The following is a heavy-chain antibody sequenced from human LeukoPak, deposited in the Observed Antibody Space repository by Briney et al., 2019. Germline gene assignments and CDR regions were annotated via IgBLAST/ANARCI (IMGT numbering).Heavy chain of an antibody. Sequence: GGSLRLSCAASGFTFSSYGMHWVRQAPGKGLEWVAVISYDGSNKYYADSVKGRFTISRDNSKNTLYLQMNSLRAEDTAVYYCAKDFGIVGANDYWGQGTLVTVSS. J-gene: IGHJ4*02. CDR2: ISYDGSNK. V-gene: IGHV3-30*18. CDR3: AKDFGIVGANDY. CDR1: GFTFSSYG. D-gene: IGHD1-26*01.